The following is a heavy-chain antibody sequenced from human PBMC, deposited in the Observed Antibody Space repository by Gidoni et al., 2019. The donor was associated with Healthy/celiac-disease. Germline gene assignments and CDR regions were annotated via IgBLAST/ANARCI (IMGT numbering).Heavy chain of an antibody. CDR1: GFTFSSYA. Sequence: QVQLVESGGGVVQPGRSLRLSCAASGFTFSSYAMHWVRQAPGKGLEWVAVISYDGSNKYYADSVKGRFTISRDNSKNTLYLQMNSLRAEDTAVYYCASRYCSSTSCLGFGGMDVWGQGTTVTVS. J-gene: IGHJ6*02. CDR2: ISYDGSNK. D-gene: IGHD2-2*01. V-gene: IGHV3-30-3*01. CDR3: ASRYCSSTSCLGFGGMDV.